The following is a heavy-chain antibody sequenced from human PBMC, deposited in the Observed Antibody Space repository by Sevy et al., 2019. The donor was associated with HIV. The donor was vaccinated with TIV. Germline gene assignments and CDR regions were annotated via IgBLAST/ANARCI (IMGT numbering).Heavy chain of an antibody. CDR3: AKDRIWELGDSFDV. Sequence: GGSLRLSCAASGFTSSNYAMSWVRQAPGKGLEWVSGLSGSGGSIYYADSVKGRFTISRDSSRNTLYLQMNSLRAEDTAVYYCAKDRIWELGDSFDVWGQGTMVTVSS. D-gene: IGHD1-26*01. CDR1: GFTSSNYA. J-gene: IGHJ3*01. V-gene: IGHV3-23*01. CDR2: LSGSGGSI.